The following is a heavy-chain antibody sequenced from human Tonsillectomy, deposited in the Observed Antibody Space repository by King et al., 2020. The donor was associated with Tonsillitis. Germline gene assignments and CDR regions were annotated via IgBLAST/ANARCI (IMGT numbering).Heavy chain of an antibody. Sequence: VQLVESGGGLVQPGGSLRLSCTASGFTFSSYAMSWVRQAPGKGLEWVSSISGGGDDTHYADSVKGRFIISRDNSKNTLYLHMSSLSAGDTAVYYCAKDPWEQQVPYSWFDPWGQGTLVTVS. D-gene: IGHD6-13*01. V-gene: IGHV3-23*04. CDR3: AKDPWEQQVPYSWFDP. CDR1: GFTFSSYA. J-gene: IGHJ5*02. CDR2: ISGGGDDT.